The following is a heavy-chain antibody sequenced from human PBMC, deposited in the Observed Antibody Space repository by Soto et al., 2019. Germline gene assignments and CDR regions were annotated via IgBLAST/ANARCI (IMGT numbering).Heavy chain of an antibody. Sequence: SDTLSLTCTVSGGSLSSYYWSWIRQPPGKGLEWIGNTYYSGSTNYNPSLKSRVTISVDTSKNQFSLKLSSVTAADTAVYYCARHIRLRYFDLTWFDPWGQGTLVTVSS. CDR2: TYYSGST. V-gene: IGHV4-59*08. D-gene: IGHD3-9*01. J-gene: IGHJ5*02. CDR1: GGSLSSYY. CDR3: ARHIRLRYFDLTWFDP.